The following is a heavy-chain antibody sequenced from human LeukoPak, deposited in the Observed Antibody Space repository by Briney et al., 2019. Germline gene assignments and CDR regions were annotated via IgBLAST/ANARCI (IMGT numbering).Heavy chain of an antibody. CDR2: INWKGGST. V-gene: IGHV3-20*04. D-gene: IGHD6-13*01. CDR3: ARPDSSSWNWYFDL. Sequence: GGSLRLSCAASGFTFDDYGMSWVRQAPGKGREWVSGINWKGGSTVYADSVKGRFTISRDNAKNSLYLQMNSLRAEDTALYYCARPDSSSWNWYFDLWGRGTLVTVSS. CDR1: GFTFDDYG. J-gene: IGHJ2*01.